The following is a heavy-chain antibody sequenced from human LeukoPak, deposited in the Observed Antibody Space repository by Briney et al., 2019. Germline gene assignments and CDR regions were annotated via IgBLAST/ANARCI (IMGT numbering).Heavy chain of an antibody. CDR2: ISGSGGST. V-gene: IGHV3-23*01. Sequence: GGSLRLSCAASGFTFSSYAMSWVRQAPGKGLEWVSSISGSGGSTNYADSVKGRFTISRDNSKNTLYLQMNSLRPEDTAVYYCAKDGQLGGSSWFTLYFDYWGQGTLVTVSS. CDR3: AKDGQLGGSSWFTLYFDY. J-gene: IGHJ4*02. CDR1: GFTFSSYA. D-gene: IGHD6-13*01.